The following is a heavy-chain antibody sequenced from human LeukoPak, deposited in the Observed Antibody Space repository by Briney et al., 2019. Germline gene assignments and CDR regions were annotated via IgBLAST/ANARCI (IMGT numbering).Heavy chain of an antibody. J-gene: IGHJ4*02. CDR1: GYTFTGYY. D-gene: IGHD3-3*01. CDR2: INPNSGGT. Sequence: RASVKVSCKASGYTFTGYYMHWVRQAPGQGLEWMGWINPNSGGTNYAQKFQGRVTMTRDTSISTAYMELSRLRSDDTAVYYCARGYGFLEWFLHPFDYWGQGTLVTVSS. V-gene: IGHV1-2*02. CDR3: ARGYGFLEWFLHPFDY.